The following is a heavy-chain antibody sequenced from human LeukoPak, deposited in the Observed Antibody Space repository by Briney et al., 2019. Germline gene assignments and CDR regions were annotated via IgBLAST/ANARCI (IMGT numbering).Heavy chain of an antibody. CDR2: IYSGGST. Sequence: ETLSLTCAVYGVSFSGYYWSWVRQAPGKGLEWVSVIYSGGSTYYADSVKGRFTISRDNSKNTLYLQMNSLRAEDTAVYYCARERGGSGIYGMDVWGQGTTVTVSS. V-gene: IGHV3-53*01. D-gene: IGHD3-10*01. CDR3: ARERGGSGIYGMDV. J-gene: IGHJ6*02. CDR1: GVSFSGYY.